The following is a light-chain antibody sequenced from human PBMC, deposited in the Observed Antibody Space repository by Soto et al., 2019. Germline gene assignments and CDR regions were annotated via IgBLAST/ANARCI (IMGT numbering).Light chain of an antibody. CDR3: QQTYSTHIP. Sequence: MSHSAASVSAYVADRVTITCRASQSISSYLNWYQQKPGKAPKLLIYAASSLQSGVPSRFSGSGSGTDFTLTISSLQPEDFAPYYCQQTYSTHIPSAQGTSLE. CDR2: AAS. J-gene: IGKJ5*01. CDR1: QSISSY. V-gene: IGKV1-39*01.